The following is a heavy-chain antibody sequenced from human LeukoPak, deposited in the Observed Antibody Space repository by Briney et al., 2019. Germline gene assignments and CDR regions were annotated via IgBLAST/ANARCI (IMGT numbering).Heavy chain of an antibody. Sequence: ASVKVSCKASGYTFTSYDINWVRQATGQGLAWMGWVNPNSGHTGYAQKFQGRVTMTRNTSISTAYMELSSLRSEDTAVYYCARGAPGSYCSGGSCPYFDYCGQGTLVSVSS. V-gene: IGHV1-8*01. D-gene: IGHD2-15*01. CDR3: ARGAPGSYCSGGSCPYFDY. J-gene: IGHJ4*02. CDR1: GYTFTSYD. CDR2: VNPNSGHT.